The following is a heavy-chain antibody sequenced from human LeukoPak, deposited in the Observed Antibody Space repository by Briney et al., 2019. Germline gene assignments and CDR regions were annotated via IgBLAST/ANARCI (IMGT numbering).Heavy chain of an antibody. D-gene: IGHD5-18*01. V-gene: IGHV3-33*01. Sequence: PGSALRVSRAASGFTFSSYGMHRVRQAPGKGLEGVAVIWYEGSNKYYADSVKGRFTLSRDNSKNTLYLQMNSLRAEDTAVYYCARESFQTAMAYYYGMDVWGQGTTVTVSS. CDR1: GFTFSSYG. CDR2: IWYEGSNK. CDR3: ARESFQTAMAYYYGMDV. J-gene: IGHJ6*02.